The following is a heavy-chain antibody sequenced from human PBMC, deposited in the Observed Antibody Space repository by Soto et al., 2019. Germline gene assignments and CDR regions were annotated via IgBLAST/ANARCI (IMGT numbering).Heavy chain of an antibody. Sequence: RGVLLKISCRGSGYSIISYWSSRVRQMPGKGLEWMGRIDPSDSYTNYSPSFQGHVTISADKSISTAYLQWSSLKASDTAMYYCARQGGYYGSGSYLTTNWFDPWGQGTLVTVSS. J-gene: IGHJ5*02. V-gene: IGHV5-10-1*01. D-gene: IGHD3-10*01. CDR1: GYSIISYW. CDR2: IDPSDSYT. CDR3: ARQGGYYGSGSYLTTNWFDP.